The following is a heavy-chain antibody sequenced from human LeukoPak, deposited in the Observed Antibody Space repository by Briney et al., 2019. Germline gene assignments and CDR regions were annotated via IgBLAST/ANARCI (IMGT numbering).Heavy chain of an antibody. D-gene: IGHD7-27*01. CDR1: GDSITRNTDH. J-gene: IGHJ4*02. V-gene: IGHV4-39*01. CDR3: GRLNTDWGFLFDS. Sequence: PSETLSLTCIVSGDSITRNTDHWGWVCQPPGKGLEWIGTIYYSGSIYYNQSLRGRVALSVDTSKNQFSLKLTSVTAADTAVYYCGRLNTDWGFLFDSWGQGTLVTVSS. CDR2: IYYSGSI.